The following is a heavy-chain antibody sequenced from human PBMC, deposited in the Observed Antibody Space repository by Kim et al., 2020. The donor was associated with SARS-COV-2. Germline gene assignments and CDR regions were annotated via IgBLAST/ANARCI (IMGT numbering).Heavy chain of an antibody. CDR1: GGSVSSGYHF. V-gene: IGHV4-31*03. D-gene: IGHD3-22*01. CDR3: ARSIDSSGDYSDACDI. J-gene: IGHJ3*02. CDR2: ISYSGRT. Sequence: SETLSLTCTVPGGSVSSGYHFWSWIRQHPGKGREWIGYISYSGRTYYNPSLKSRVTISLDTSKNQVSLRLSSVTAADTAVYFCARSIDSSGDYSDACDI.